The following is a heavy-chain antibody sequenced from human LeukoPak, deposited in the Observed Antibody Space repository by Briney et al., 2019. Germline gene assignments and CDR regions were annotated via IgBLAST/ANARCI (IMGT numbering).Heavy chain of an antibody. CDR3: ARVRDDYNPYFDS. D-gene: IGHD5-24*01. CDR2: INPNSGAT. CDR1: GYTFTGYY. Sequence: GASVKVSCKASGYTFTGYYVYWVRQAPGQGLEWMGWINPNSGATSYAQKFQGRVTMTRDTSISTAYMELSGLRSDDTAVYYCARVRDDYNPYFDSWGQGTLVTVSS. V-gene: IGHV1-2*02. J-gene: IGHJ4*02.